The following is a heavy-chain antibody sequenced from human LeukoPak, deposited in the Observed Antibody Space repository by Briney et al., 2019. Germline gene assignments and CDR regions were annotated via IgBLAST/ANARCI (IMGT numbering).Heavy chain of an antibody. CDR1: GFTVSSNY. Sequence: GGSLRLSCAASGFTVSSNYMSWVRQAPGKGLEWVSVIYSGGSTYYADSVKGRFTISRDNSKNTLYLQMNSLRAEDTAVYYCARVVYDSSSYYYDYYFDYWGQGTLVTVSS. V-gene: IGHV3-53*01. D-gene: IGHD3-22*01. CDR3: ARVVYDSSSYYYDYYFDY. CDR2: IYSGGST. J-gene: IGHJ4*02.